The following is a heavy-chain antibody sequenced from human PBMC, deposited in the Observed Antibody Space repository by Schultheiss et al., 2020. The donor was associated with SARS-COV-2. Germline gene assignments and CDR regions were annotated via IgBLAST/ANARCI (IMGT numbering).Heavy chain of an antibody. Sequence: SLKISCAASGFTFSSYGMHWVRQAPGKGLEWVAVIWYDGSNKYYADSVKGRFTISRDNSKNTLYLQMNSLRAEDTAVYYCARRDSSGWYPPDYWGQGTLVTVSS. CDR1: GFTFSSYG. J-gene: IGHJ4*02. CDR2: IWYDGSNK. D-gene: IGHD6-19*01. CDR3: ARRDSSGWYPPDY. V-gene: IGHV3-33*01.